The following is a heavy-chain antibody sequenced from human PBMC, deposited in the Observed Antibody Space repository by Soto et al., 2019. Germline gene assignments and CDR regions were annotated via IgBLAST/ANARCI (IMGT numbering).Heavy chain of an antibody. J-gene: IGHJ5*02. CDR3: ARDWAVDIVATIERGYSYGYTNWFDP. V-gene: IGHV6-1*01. Sequence: SQTLSLTCAISGDSVSSNSAAWTWIRQSPSRGLEWLGRTYYRSKWYNDYAVSVKSRITINPEKSKNQFSLQLNSVTPEDTAVYYCARDWAVDIVATIERGYSYGYTNWFDPWGQGTLVTVSS. CDR2: TYYRSKWYN. CDR1: GDSVSSNSAA. D-gene: IGHD5-12*01.